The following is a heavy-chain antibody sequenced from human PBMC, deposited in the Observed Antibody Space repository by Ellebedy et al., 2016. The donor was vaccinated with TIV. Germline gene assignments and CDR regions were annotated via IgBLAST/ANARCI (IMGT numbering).Heavy chain of an antibody. CDR3: ATSEVERQIYSHDF. CDR2: INAGNGNT. D-gene: IGHD1-1*01. CDR1: GYTFTRYA. Sequence: AASVKVSCKASGYTFTRYAMHWVRQAPGQRLEWMGWINAGNGNTKYSQRFQGRVTITADTSTTTAYMELSSLRSEDTAIYFCATSEVERQIYSHDFWGQGSLVTVSS. V-gene: IGHV1-3*01. J-gene: IGHJ4*02.